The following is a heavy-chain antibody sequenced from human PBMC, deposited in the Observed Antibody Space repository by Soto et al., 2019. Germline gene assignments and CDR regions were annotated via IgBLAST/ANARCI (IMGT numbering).Heavy chain of an antibody. CDR2: ISGSGGST. V-gene: IGHV3-23*01. J-gene: IGHJ4*02. CDR1: GFTFSSYA. CDR3: AQGVQLWLVYYYFDY. Sequence: GSLRLSCAASGFTFSSYAMSWVRQAPGEGLEWVSAISGSGGSTYYADSVKGRFTISRYNSKNTLYLQMNSLRAEATAVYYCAQGVQLWLVYYYFDYWGQGTLVTVSS. D-gene: IGHD5-18*01.